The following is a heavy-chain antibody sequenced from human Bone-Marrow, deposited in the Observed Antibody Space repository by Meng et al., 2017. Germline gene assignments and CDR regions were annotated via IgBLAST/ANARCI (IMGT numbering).Heavy chain of an antibody. J-gene: IGHJ2*01. CDR2: LSGTGDAT. CDR1: GFAFRNHP. Sequence: GESLKISCVASGFAFRNHPMAWVRQAPGKGLEWVSTLSGTGDATHYADSVKGRFTISRDISQNTLYLQMNSLRAEDMALYYCAKESAERYCSGGSCADWYFDLWGRGTLVTVSS. CDR3: AKESAERYCSGGSCADWYFDL. V-gene: IGHV3-23*01. D-gene: IGHD2-15*01.